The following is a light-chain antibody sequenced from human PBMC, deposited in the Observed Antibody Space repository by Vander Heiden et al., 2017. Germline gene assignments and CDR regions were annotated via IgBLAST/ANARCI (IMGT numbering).Light chain of an antibody. CDR1: QSVSSN. CDR3: QQYNIWPPWT. V-gene: IGKV3-15*01. Sequence: EIVMTQSPATLSVSPGERATLSCMASQSVSSNLAWYQQKPCQAPRLLIYGASTRATGIPARFSGSGSGTEFTLTISSLQSEDCAVYYCQQYNIWPPWTFGQGTKVEIK. J-gene: IGKJ1*01. CDR2: GAS.